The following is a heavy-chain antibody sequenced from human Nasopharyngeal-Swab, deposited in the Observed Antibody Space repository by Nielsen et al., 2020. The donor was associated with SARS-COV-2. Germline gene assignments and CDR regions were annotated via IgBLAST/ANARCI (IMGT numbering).Heavy chain of an antibody. V-gene: IGHV3-23*01. CDR3: AKDFSLSAFMVADMGFDY. D-gene: IGHD2/OR15-2a*01. CDR2: ISGSGGST. CDR1: GFTFSSYD. Sequence: GGSLRLTCAASGFTFSSYDMSWVRQAPGKGLEWVSAISGSGGSTYYPDSVKGRFTISRDNSKNTLYLQMNSLRAEDTAVYYCAKDFSLSAFMVADMGFDYWGQGTLVTVSS. J-gene: IGHJ4*02.